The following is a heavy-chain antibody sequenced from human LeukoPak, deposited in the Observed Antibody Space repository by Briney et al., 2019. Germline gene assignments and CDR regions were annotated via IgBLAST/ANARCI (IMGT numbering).Heavy chain of an antibody. CDR3: AKAPRGWYLV. V-gene: IGHV3-23*01. D-gene: IGHD6-19*01. CDR2: ISVDSGST. J-gene: IGHJ4*02. Sequence: GGSLRLSCAASGFTFSSYAMSWVRQAPGKGLEWVSGISVDSGSTDYADSVKGRFTISRDNSKNTLYLQMNSLRAEDTAVYYCAKAPRGWYLVWGQGTLVTVSS. CDR1: GFTFSSYA.